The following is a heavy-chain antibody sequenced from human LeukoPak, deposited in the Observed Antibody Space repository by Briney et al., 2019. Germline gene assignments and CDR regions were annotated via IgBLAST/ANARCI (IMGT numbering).Heavy chain of an antibody. J-gene: IGHJ4*02. Sequence: GRSLRLSFAASGFTFSSYTMKWASQARGRGLGWGSSISSSSSDIYYADSVQGRFTISRDYAKNSLYLQMNSLRAEDTAVYYCARFSIHGSVINWGQGTLVTGSS. CDR1: GFTFSSYT. CDR3: ARFSIHGSVIN. CDR2: ISSSSSDI. V-gene: IGHV3-21*01. D-gene: IGHD3-10*01.